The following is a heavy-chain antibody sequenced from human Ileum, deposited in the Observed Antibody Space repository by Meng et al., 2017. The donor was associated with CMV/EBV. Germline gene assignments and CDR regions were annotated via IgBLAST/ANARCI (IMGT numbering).Heavy chain of an antibody. CDR1: GFTFSSYC. CDR3: ATALVTYGMDV. D-gene: IGHD2/OR15-2a*01. CDR2: IKQDGSAK. Sequence: ETLSLTCAASGFTFSSYCMSWVRQAPGKGLEWVANIKQDGSAKYYVDSVKGRFTIPRANAKNSLYLQMNSLRAEDTAVYYCATALVTYGMDVWGQGTTVTVSS. V-gene: IGHV3-7*01. J-gene: IGHJ6*02.